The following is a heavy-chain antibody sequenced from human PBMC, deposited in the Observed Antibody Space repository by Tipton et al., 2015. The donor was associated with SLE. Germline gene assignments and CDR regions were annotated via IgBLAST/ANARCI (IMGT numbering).Heavy chain of an antibody. CDR3: VRDEYSSASDI. CDR1: GFTFSDYY. J-gene: IGHJ3*02. Sequence: GSLRLSCAASGFTFSDYYMSWIRPAPGNGLEWVSYISSRGPAIYYADSVKGRFTISRDNPMNSLYLQMNSLRAEDTAVYYCVRDEYSSASDIWGQGTMVTVSS. D-gene: IGHD2/OR15-2a*01. CDR2: ISSRGPAI. V-gene: IGHV3-11*04.